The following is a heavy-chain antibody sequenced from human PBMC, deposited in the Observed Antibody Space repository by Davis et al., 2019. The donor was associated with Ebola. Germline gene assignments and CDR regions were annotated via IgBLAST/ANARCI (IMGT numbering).Heavy chain of an antibody. CDR1: GGSISSSNW. J-gene: IGHJ4*02. V-gene: IGHV4-4*02. CDR3: ARGAWHGDIDY. CDR2: IYDSGNT. Sequence: MPGGSLRLSCAVSGGSISSSNWWNCVRPPPGKWLEWIGEIYDSGNTNYNPSFKSRVTISVDKSKNQSSLKLSSVTAADTAVYYCARGAWHGDIDYWGQGTLVTVSS. D-gene: IGHD4-17*01.